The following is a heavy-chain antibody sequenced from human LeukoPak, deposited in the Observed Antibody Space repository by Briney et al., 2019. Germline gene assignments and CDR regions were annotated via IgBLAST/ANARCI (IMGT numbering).Heavy chain of an antibody. V-gene: IGHV1-2*02. CDR3: ARAPHDYVWGSYTSY. J-gene: IGHJ4*02. D-gene: IGHD3-16*01. Sequence: ASVKVSCKASGYTFTGYYMHWVRQAPGEGLEWMGWINPNSGGTNYAQKFQGRVTMTRDTSISTAYMELSRLRSDDTAVYYCARAPHDYVWGSYTSYWGQGTLVTVSS. CDR2: INPNSGGT. CDR1: GYTFTGYY.